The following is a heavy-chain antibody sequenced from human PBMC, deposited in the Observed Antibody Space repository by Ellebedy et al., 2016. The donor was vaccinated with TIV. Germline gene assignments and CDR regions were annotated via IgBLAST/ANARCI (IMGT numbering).Heavy chain of an antibody. J-gene: IGHJ4*02. CDR3: AKDGYYDRSGYYYLDQ. V-gene: IGHV1-18*01. Sequence: ASVKVSXKASGYTFTSYGISWVRQAPGQGLEWMGWISAYKGNTNYAQKLQGRVIMTRDTSTSTAYMELRSLRAEDTAVYYCAKDGYYDRSGYYYLDQWGQGTLVTVSS. CDR2: ISAYKGNT. CDR1: GYTFTSYG. D-gene: IGHD3-22*01.